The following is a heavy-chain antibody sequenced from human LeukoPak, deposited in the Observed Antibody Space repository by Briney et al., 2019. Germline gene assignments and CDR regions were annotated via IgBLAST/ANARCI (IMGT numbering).Heavy chain of an antibody. CDR1: GFTFSSYG. CDR3: AKELRWSKKGDY. D-gene: IGHD4-23*01. CDR2: IRYDGSNK. V-gene: IGHV3-30*02. Sequence: GGSLRLSCAASGFTFSSYGMHWVRQAPGKGLEWVAFIRYDGSNKYYADSVQGRLTISRDNSKNTLYLQMNSLRAEDTAVYYCAKELRWSKKGDYWGQGTLVTVSS. J-gene: IGHJ4*02.